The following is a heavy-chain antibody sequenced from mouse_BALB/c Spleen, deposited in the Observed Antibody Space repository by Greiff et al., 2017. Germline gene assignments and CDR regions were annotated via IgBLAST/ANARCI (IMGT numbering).Heavy chain of an antibody. CDR1: GFTFSSYT. CDR2: ISNGGGST. CDR3: ATKGIYDYDEPY. D-gene: IGHD2-4*01. Sequence: EVMLVESGGGLVQPGGSLKLSCAASGFTFSSYTMSWVRQTPEKRLEWVAYISNGGGSTYYPDTVKGRFTISRDNAKNTLYLQMSSLKSEDTAMYYCATKGIYDYDEPYWGQGTLGTVSA. V-gene: IGHV5-12-2*01. J-gene: IGHJ3*01.